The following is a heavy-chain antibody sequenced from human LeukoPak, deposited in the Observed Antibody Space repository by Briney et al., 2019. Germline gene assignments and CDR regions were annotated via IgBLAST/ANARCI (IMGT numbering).Heavy chain of an antibody. J-gene: IGHJ4*02. Sequence: SVKVSCKASGGTFSSYAISWVRQAPGQGLEWMGGIIPIFGTANYAQKFQGRVTITTDESTSTAYMELSNLRSEDTAVYYCARGEYQRLYFDYWGQGTLVTVSS. D-gene: IGHD2-2*01. V-gene: IGHV1-69*05. CDR1: GGTFSSYA. CDR2: IIPIFGTA. CDR3: ARGEYQRLYFDY.